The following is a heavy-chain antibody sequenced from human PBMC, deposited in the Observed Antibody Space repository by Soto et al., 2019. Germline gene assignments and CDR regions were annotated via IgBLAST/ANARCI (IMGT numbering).Heavy chain of an antibody. V-gene: IGHV2-5*02. CDR3: GHVARGYACCFDQ. Sequence: QITLKESGPTLVKPTQTLTLTCSFSGFALSTRGVGVGWIRQPPGKALEWLALIFWDDDNWYSPSLRSRLTTTEHTSKLHVVLTTTNMNPMDTATYYCGHVARGYACCFDQWGQGTLVTVSS. D-gene: IGHD5-12*01. CDR2: IFWDDDN. CDR1: GFALSTRGVG. J-gene: IGHJ5*02.